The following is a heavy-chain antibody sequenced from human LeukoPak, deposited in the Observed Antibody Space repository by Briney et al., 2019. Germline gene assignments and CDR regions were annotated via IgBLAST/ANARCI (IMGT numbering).Heavy chain of an antibody. CDR3: ASAPILYCSGGSCYGDNY. CDR2: ISAYNGNT. V-gene: IGHV1-18*01. J-gene: IGHJ4*02. CDR1: GYTFTSYG. D-gene: IGHD2-15*01. Sequence: ASVKVSCKASGYTFTSYGISWVRQAPGQGLEWMGWISAYNGNTNYAQKLQGRVTMTTDTSTSTAYMELRSLRSDDTAVYYCASAPILYCSGGSCYGDNYWGQGTLVTVSS.